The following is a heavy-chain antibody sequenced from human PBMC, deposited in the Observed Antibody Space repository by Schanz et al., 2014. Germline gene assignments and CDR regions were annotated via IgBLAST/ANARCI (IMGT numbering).Heavy chain of an antibody. Sequence: EVQLVESGGGLVQPGGSLRLSCTASGFTFSSYSMNWVRQAPGKGLEWVSGFDAHDGRAYYADSAKGRFTISRDNAKNSLFLQMNSLRPEDTAVYYCVRDSFFAFDYWGQGTLVTVSS. CDR1: GFTFSSYS. V-gene: IGHV3-48*04. J-gene: IGHJ4*02. CDR2: FDAHDGRA. D-gene: IGHD3-3*01. CDR3: VRDSFFAFDY.